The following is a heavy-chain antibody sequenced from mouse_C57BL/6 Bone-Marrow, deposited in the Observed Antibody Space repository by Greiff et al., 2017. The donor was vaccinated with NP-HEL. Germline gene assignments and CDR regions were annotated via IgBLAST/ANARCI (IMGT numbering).Heavy chain of an antibody. J-gene: IGHJ4*01. CDR2: IRNKANGYTT. Sequence: EVKLVESGGGLVQPGGSLSLSCAASGFTFTDYYMSWVRQPPGKALEWLGFIRNKANGYTTEYSASVKGRFTISSDNSQSILYLQMKSLRAEDSATYYCARYKRSGFYYAMDYWGQGTSVTVSS. CDR3: ARYKRSGFYYAMDY. V-gene: IGHV7-3*01. CDR1: GFTFTDYY. D-gene: IGHD3-1*01.